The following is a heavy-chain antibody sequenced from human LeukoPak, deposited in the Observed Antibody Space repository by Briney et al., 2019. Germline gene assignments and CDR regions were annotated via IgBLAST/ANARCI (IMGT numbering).Heavy chain of an antibody. J-gene: IGHJ4*02. V-gene: IGHV3-33*01. D-gene: IGHD6-19*01. CDR1: GFTFSSYG. CDR2: IWCDGSNK. Sequence: GGSLRLSCAASGFTFSSYGMRWVRQAPGKGLEWVAVIWCDGSNKYYAVSVKGRFTISRYNSKNTLYLKMNSPRAEDTAVYYCARGWKVAGTFFGYWGQGTLVTVSS. CDR3: ARGWKVAGTFFGY.